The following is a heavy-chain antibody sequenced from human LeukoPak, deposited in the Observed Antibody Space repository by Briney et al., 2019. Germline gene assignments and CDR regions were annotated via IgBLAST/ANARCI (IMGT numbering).Heavy chain of an antibody. CDR2: VSSTGGDK. CDR3: ARGENGSFDH. V-gene: IGHV3-11*01. CDR1: GVTFEDYY. J-gene: IGHJ4*02. D-gene: IGHD3-10*01. Sequence: GGSLRLSCTGSGVTFEDYYLSWIRLAPGKGLEWISYVSSTGGDKFYADPVKGRFTISRDNARNSLYMEMNDLIAEDTAFYYCARGENGSFDHWGQGTLVIVSS.